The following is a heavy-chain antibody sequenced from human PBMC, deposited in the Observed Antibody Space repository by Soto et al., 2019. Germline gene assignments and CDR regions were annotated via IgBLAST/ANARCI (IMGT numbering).Heavy chain of an antibody. Sequence: QVQLVQSGAEVKKPGSSVKVSCKASGGTFGSYTISWVRQAPGQGLEWMGRIIPILGIANYAQKFQGRVTITADKSTSTAYMELSSLRSEDTAVYYCAREGRFLEWLSPFDYWGQGTLVTVSS. J-gene: IGHJ4*02. CDR1: GGTFGSYT. CDR3: AREGRFLEWLSPFDY. D-gene: IGHD3-3*01. CDR2: IIPILGIA. V-gene: IGHV1-69*08.